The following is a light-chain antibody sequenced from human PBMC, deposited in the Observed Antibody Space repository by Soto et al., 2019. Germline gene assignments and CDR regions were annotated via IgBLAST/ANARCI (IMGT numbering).Light chain of an antibody. Sequence: DIQMTQSPSTLSASVGDRVTITCRASQSISSWLAWYQQKPGKAPNLLSYKASSLESGDPSRFSGSGSGAEFTLNIGGLNVDDFATYYCQQYNSYPIIFGGGTKVEIK. CDR2: KAS. V-gene: IGKV1-5*03. J-gene: IGKJ4*01. CDR1: QSISSW. CDR3: QQYNSYPII.